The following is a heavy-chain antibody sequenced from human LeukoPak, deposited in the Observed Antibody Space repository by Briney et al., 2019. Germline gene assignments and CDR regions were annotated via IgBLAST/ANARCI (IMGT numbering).Heavy chain of an antibody. V-gene: IGHV4-59*12. CDR3: ARDPTQGVGFDP. J-gene: IGHJ5*02. D-gene: IGHD2-15*01. CDR1: GGSISSYY. CDR2: IYYSGST. Sequence: SETLSLTCTVSGGSISSYYWSWIRQPPGKGLEWIGYIYYSGSTNYNPSLKSRVTISVDTSKNQFSLKLSSVTAADTAVYYCARDPTQGVGFDPWGQGTLVTVSS.